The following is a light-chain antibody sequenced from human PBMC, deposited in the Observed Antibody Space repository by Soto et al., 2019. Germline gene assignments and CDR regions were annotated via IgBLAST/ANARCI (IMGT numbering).Light chain of an antibody. CDR1: QSVLYSSNNKNY. CDR2: WAS. Sequence: DIVMTQSPDSLAVSLGERATINCKSSQSVLYSSNNKNYLAWYQQKPGQPPKLLIYWASTRESGVPDRFSGSGSGTDFTLTISSLQAEDVAVYHCQQYYITPPTFGHGTKLEIK. V-gene: IGKV4-1*01. CDR3: QQYYITPPT. J-gene: IGKJ2*01.